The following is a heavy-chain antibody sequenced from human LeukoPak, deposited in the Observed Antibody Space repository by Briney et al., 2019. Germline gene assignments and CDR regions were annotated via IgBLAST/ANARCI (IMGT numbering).Heavy chain of an antibody. Sequence: PGGSLRLSCAASGFTFSSYGMHWVRQAPGKGLEWVAVISYDGSNKYYADSVKGRFTISRDNSKNTLYLQMNSLRAEDTAVYYCAKDHFSQDGSGHSLYGMDVWGQGTTVTVSS. V-gene: IGHV3-30*18. CDR1: GFTFSSYG. CDR2: ISYDGSNK. D-gene: IGHD3-10*01. J-gene: IGHJ6*02. CDR3: AKDHFSQDGSGHSLYGMDV.